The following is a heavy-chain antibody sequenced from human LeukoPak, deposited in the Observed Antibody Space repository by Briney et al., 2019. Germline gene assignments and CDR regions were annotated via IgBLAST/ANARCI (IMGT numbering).Heavy chain of an antibody. CDR3: ARGGTVTTPYYYYYMDV. Sequence: SETLSLTCAVYGGSFSGYYWSWIRQPPGKGLEWIGEINHSGSTNYNPSLKSRVTISVDTSKNQFSLKLSSVTAADTAVYYCARGGTVTTPYYYYYMDVWGKGTTVTVSS. V-gene: IGHV4-34*01. D-gene: IGHD4-11*01. J-gene: IGHJ6*03. CDR2: INHSGST. CDR1: GGSFSGYY.